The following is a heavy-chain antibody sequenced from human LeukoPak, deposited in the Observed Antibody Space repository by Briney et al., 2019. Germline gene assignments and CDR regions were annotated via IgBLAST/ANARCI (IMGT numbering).Heavy chain of an antibody. Sequence: SGPTLVKPTQTLTLTCTFSGFSLSTSGVGVGWIRQPPGKALEWLALIYWNDDKRYSPSLKNRLTITKDTSKNQVVLTMTNMDPVDTATYYCAHRSLTGTPDYWGQGTLVTVSS. J-gene: IGHJ4*02. CDR3: AHRSLTGTPDY. CDR1: GFSLSTSGVG. V-gene: IGHV2-5*01. CDR2: IYWNDDK. D-gene: IGHD1-1*01.